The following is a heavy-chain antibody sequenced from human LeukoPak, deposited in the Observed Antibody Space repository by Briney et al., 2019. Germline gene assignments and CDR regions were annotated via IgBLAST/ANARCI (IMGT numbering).Heavy chain of an antibody. J-gene: IGHJ3*02. CDR3: AKGYCSSTSCYAYDAFDI. D-gene: IGHD2-2*01. Sequence: GGSLRLSCAASGFTFSSYGMHWVRQAPGKGLEWVAFIRYDGSNKYYADSVKGRFTISRDNSKNTLYLQMNSLRAEDTAVYYCAKGYCSSTSCYAYDAFDIWGQGTMVTVSS. CDR2: IRYDGSNK. V-gene: IGHV3-30*02. CDR1: GFTFSSYG.